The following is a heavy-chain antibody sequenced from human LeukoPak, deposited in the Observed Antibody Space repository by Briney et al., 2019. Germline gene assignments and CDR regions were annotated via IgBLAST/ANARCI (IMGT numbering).Heavy chain of an antibody. D-gene: IGHD3-3*01. CDR1: GGTISSYY. J-gene: IGHJ4*02. CDR2: IYFSGTT. V-gene: IGHV4-4*07. Sequence: SETLSLTCTVSGGTISSYYWSWIRQPAGKGLEWIGRIYFSGTTNYNPSLKSRVTMSVDTSKNQFSLKLSSVTAADTALYYCAGSRYYFDYWGQGTLVTVSS. CDR3: AGSRYYFDY.